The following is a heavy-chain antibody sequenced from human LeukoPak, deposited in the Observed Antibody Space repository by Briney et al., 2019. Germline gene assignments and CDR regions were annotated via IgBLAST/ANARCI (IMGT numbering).Heavy chain of an antibody. Sequence: GGSLRLSCTASGFSFSSYAMNWVRQAPGKGLEWLSILSGDSDITHYADSVKGRFTISRDNSKNTLYLQMNSLRAEDTAIYYCGKKYDLPTTTERSVQYWGQGTLVTVSS. CDR2: LSGDSDIT. D-gene: IGHD1-1*01. CDR1: GFSFSSYA. V-gene: IGHV3-23*01. CDR3: GKKYDLPTTTERSVQY. J-gene: IGHJ4*02.